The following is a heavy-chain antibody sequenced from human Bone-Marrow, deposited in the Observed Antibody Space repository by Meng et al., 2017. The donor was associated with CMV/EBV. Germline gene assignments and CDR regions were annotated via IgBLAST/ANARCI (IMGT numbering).Heavy chain of an antibody. Sequence: SETLSLTCTVSGGSVSSGSYYWSWIRQPPGKGLEWIGYIYYSGSTNYNPTLQSRVTISVDTSKNQFSLKLSSVTATDTAVYYCARGRGWYRSFDYWGQGTLVTVSS. CDR1: GGSVSSGSYY. V-gene: IGHV4-61*01. D-gene: IGHD2-15*01. J-gene: IGHJ4*02. CDR3: ARGRGWYRSFDY. CDR2: IYYSGST.